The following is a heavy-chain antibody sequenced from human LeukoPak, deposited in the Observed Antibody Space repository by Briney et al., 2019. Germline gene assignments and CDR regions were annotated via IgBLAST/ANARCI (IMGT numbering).Heavy chain of an antibody. J-gene: IGHJ6*02. V-gene: IGHV3-9*01. D-gene: IGHD1-26*01. Sequence: GGALRVSCVGTGYSFKECCMHAVRPPPWKGREWVSAINWNGGDTGYADSVKGRFTIFRDNAKNSLYMQLSSLRPEDTALYYCAKHLTATNTYIFFGLDVWGQGTLVTVSS. CDR1: GYSFKECC. CDR2: INWNGGDT. CDR3: AKHLTATNTYIFFGLDV.